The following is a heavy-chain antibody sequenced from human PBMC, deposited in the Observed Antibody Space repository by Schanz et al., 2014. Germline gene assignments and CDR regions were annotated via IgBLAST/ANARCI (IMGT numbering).Heavy chain of an antibody. CDR2: ISPNSGDT. J-gene: IGHJ4*02. Sequence: QGHLVQSGAEVKEPGASVKVSCKASGYTFINSDINWVRQAAGQGLEWMGRISPNSGDTHSAQKFQGRVTMTWDRSISTAYMELSRLRSDDTAVYYCARGLVRYFAYWGQGTLVTVSS. D-gene: IGHD2-8*02. CDR3: ARGLVRYFAY. CDR1: GYTFINSD. V-gene: IGHV1-2*06.